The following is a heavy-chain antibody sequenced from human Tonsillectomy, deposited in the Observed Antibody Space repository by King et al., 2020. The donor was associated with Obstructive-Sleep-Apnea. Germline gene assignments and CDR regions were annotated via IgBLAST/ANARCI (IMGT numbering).Heavy chain of an antibody. Sequence: VQLVQSGAEVKKPGESLKLSCKGSGYIFTNYWIAWVRQMPGKGLEWMGIIYPGDSDTRYRPSFQGQVTISADKSINTAYLQWSSLKASDTDMYYCARQAQGGCRGGSGYGMDVWGQGTTVTVSS. CDR3: ARQAQGGCRGGSGYGMDV. D-gene: IGHD2-15*01. J-gene: IGHJ6*01. CDR2: IYPGDSDT. CDR1: GYIFTNYW. V-gene: IGHV5-51*01.